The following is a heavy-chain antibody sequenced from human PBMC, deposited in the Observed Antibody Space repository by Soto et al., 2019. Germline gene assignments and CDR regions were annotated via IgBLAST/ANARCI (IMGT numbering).Heavy chain of an antibody. CDR2: ISGTGDVT. J-gene: IGHJ6*02. CDR3: ARYDSSVYKCCMDV. V-gene: IGHV3-23*04. Sequence: EVQLVESGGGLVQPGGSLRLACAASGFTFNKYAIRWVRQAPGKGLEWVSAISGTGDVTQYADSVKGRFTISRDNSKNTLHLQMSSLRAEDTAEYYCARYDSSVYKCCMDVWGQGTTVTVSS. CDR1: GFTFNKYA. D-gene: IGHD3-22*01.